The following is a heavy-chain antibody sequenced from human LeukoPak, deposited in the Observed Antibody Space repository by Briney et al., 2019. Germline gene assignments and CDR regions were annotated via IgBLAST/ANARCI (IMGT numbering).Heavy chain of an antibody. V-gene: IGHV4-34*01. CDR1: GGSFSGYY. CDR2: INHSGST. CDR3: ARGADFWSGYYYRTEYFQH. D-gene: IGHD3-3*01. J-gene: IGHJ1*01. Sequence: SETLTLTCAVDGGSFSGYYWSWIRQPPGKGLEWIGEINHSGSTNYNPSLKSRVTISVDTSKNQFSLKLSSVTAADTAVYYCARGADFWSGYYYRTEYFQHWGQGTLVTVSS.